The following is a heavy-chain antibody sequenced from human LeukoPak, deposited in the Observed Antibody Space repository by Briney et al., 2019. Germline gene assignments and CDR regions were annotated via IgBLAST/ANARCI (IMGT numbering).Heavy chain of an antibody. CDR3: ASLDYGDSKDDY. Sequence: PGGSLRLSRAASGFTFSNNWMHWVRQAPGKGLVWVSRINSDGRTTTYADSVKGRFTISRDNAKNTLYLQMNSLRAEDTAVYYCASLDYGDSKDDYWGQGTLVTVSS. J-gene: IGHJ4*02. CDR1: GFTFSNNW. V-gene: IGHV3-74*01. CDR2: INSDGRTT. D-gene: IGHD4-17*01.